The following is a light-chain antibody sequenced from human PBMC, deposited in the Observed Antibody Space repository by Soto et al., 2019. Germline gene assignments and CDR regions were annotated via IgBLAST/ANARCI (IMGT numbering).Light chain of an antibody. CDR3: QQRNAWPRNT. CDR2: DIS. CDR1: QSVSSY. V-gene: IGKV3-11*01. Sequence: EIVLTQFPATLSLSPGERATLSCRASQSVSSYLAWYQQKPGQAPRLLIYDISNRATGIPARFIGSGSGTDFTLTISSLEPEDSAVYYCQQRNAWPRNTFGQETKLEI. J-gene: IGKJ2*01.